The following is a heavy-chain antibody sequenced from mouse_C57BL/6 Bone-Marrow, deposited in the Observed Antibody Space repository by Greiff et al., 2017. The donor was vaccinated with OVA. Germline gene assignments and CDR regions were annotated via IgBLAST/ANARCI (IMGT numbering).Heavy chain of an antibody. CDR3: TRENGLWFAY. CDR2: IDPETGGT. Sequence: VQLQESGAELVRPGASVTLSCKASGYTFTDYEMHWVKQTPVHGLEWIGAIDPETGGTAYNQKFKGKAILTADKSSSTAYMELRSLTSEDSAVYYCTRENGLWFAYWGQGTLVTVSA. D-gene: IGHD1-1*02. V-gene: IGHV1-15*01. J-gene: IGHJ3*01. CDR1: GYTFTDYE.